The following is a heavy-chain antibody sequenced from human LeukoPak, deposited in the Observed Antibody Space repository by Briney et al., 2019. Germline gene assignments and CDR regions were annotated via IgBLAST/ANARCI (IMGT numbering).Heavy chain of an antibody. CDR2: INHGGST. J-gene: IGHJ4*02. CDR1: GGSFSGYY. V-gene: IGHV4-34*01. CDR3: ARHDDFWSGLDY. Sequence: SETLSLTCAVYGGSFSGYYWSWIRQPPGKGLEWIGEINHGGSTNYNPSLKSRVTISVDTSKNQFSLKLSSVTAADTAVYYCARHDDFWSGLDYWGQGTLVTVSS. D-gene: IGHD3-3*01.